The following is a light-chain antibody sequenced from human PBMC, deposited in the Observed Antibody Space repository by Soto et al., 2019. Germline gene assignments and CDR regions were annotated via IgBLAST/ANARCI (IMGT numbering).Light chain of an antibody. CDR1: SSDVGGYNY. V-gene: IGLV2-8*01. J-gene: IGLJ2*01. CDR3: SSYEASDSFVV. CDR2: DVY. Sequence: QSALTQPPSASGSPGQSVTISCTGTSSDVGGYNYVSWYQHHPDKAPKLIIYDVYKRPSGVPDRFSGSKSGNTASLTVSGLQAEDEAEYYCSSYEASDSFVVFGGGTKLTVL.